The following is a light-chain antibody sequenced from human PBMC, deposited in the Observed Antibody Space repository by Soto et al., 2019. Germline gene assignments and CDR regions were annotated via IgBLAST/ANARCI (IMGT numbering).Light chain of an antibody. V-gene: IGKV1-9*01. CDR1: QGISTF. CDR3: QQLYIFPLT. Sequence: DIQMTQSPSSLSTSVVDRFTITFLASQGISTFLAWYQQKPGKAPNLLMYAASTLQSGVPSRFSGGESGTEYTLTISSLQPEDSATYYCQQLYIFPLTFGQGTRLEIK. J-gene: IGKJ5*01. CDR2: AAS.